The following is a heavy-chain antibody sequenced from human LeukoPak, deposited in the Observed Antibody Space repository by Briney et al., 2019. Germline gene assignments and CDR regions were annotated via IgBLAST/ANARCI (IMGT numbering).Heavy chain of an antibody. V-gene: IGHV1-2*02. J-gene: IGHJ3*02. CDR3: ARDSSGWYSIFGAFDI. Sequence: ASVKVSCKASGYTFTGYYMHWVRQAPGQGLEWMGWINPNSGGTNYAQKFQGRVTMTRDTSISTAYMELSRLRSDDTAVYYCARDSSGWYSIFGAFDIWGQGTMVTVSS. CDR2: INPNSGGT. D-gene: IGHD6-19*01. CDR1: GYTFTGYY.